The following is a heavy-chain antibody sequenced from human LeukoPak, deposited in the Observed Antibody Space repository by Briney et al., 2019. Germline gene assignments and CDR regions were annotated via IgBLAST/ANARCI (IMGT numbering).Heavy chain of an antibody. CDR1: GFMFSNYW. Sequence: GGSLRLSCATSGFMFSNYWMTWVRQAPGRGLVWVSRIDGEGSATTYADSVKGRFSISRDNAKNTLYLYMNSLRVDDTAVYYCTRALLDNNGDDFWGQGTLVTVSS. V-gene: IGHV3-74*01. CDR2: IDGEGSAT. CDR3: TRALLDNNGDDF. D-gene: IGHD2-8*01. J-gene: IGHJ4*02.